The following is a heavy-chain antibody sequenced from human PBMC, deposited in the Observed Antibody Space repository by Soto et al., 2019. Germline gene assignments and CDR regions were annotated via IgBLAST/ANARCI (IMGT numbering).Heavy chain of an antibody. V-gene: IGHV4-30-2*01. CDR1: GASITFGGYS. J-gene: IGHJ4*02. Sequence: QLQLHESGSGLVKPSQTLSLTCTVSGASITFGGYSWSWIRQTQGQGLEWIGYINHLETTFYNPSFESRLTLSIDRAKNQFSLKLHSMSAADRAVYFCARGGGSDSFDYWGQGILVTVSS. CDR3: ARGGGSDSFDY. D-gene: IGHD1-26*01. CDR2: INHLETT.